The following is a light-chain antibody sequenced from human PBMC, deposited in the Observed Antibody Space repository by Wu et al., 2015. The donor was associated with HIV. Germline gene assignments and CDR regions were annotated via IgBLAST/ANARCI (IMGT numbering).Light chain of an antibody. V-gene: IGKV3-20*01. CDR2: DGS. CDR3: LHCGSSPCT. CDR1: QTISNTN. J-gene: IGKJ2*02. Sequence: IVLTQSPGTLSLSPGERATLSCRASQTISNTNLAWYQQKPGQAPRLLIYDGSSRATGIPDRFSGSGSGTDFTLTITRLEPEDFAVYYCLHCGSSPCTFGQGTKLEIK.